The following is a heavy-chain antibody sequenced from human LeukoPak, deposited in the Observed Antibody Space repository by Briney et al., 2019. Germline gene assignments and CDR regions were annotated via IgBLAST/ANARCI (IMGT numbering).Heavy chain of an antibody. CDR2: IYYSGST. J-gene: IGHJ4*02. V-gene: IGHV4-61*01. CDR3: ARADILTGYPSVY. Sequence: SETLSLTCTVSGGSVSSGSYYWSWIRQPPGKGLEWIGYIYYSGSTNYNPSLKSRDTISVDTSKNQFSLKLSSVTAADTAVYYCARADILTGYPSVYWGQGTLVTVSS. D-gene: IGHD3-9*01. CDR1: GGSVSSGSYY.